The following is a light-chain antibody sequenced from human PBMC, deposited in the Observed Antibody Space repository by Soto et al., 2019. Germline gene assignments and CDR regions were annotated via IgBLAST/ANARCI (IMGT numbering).Light chain of an antibody. CDR2: EVT. Sequence: QSALTQPPSASGSPGQSVTISCTGTSSDVGGYNYVSWYQQHPGKAPKLMIYEVTKRPSGVPDRFSGSKSGNTASLTVSGLQAEDEADYYCSSHAGVNNVVFGGGPKLTVL. CDR1: SSDVGGYNY. V-gene: IGLV2-8*01. J-gene: IGLJ3*02. CDR3: SSHAGVNNVV.